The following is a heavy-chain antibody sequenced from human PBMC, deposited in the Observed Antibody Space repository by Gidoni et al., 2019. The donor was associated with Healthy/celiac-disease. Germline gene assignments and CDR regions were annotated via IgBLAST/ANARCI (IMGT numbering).Heavy chain of an antibody. J-gene: IGHJ4*02. D-gene: IGHD3-3*01. Sequence: EVPLVESGGGLVKPGGSLRLSRAASGFTFSCYSMTWVRQAPGTGLEWVSSISSSSSYIYYADSVKGRFTISRDDAKNSLYLQMNSLRAEDTAVYYCASIAHYDFWSGYSQGVDYWGQGTLVTVSS. V-gene: IGHV3-21*01. CDR2: ISSSSSYI. CDR1: GFTFSCYS. CDR3: ASIAHYDFWSGYSQGVDY.